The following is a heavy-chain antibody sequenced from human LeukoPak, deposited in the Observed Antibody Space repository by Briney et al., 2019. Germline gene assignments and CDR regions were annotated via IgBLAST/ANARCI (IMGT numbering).Heavy chain of an antibody. Sequence: PGGSLRLSCTASGFTFGDYAMSWFRQAPGKGLEWVGFIRSKAYGGTTEYAASVKGRFTISRDDSKSIAYLQMNSLKTEDTAVYYCTRQPDRLGYCSGGSCYIDYWGQGTLVTVSS. J-gene: IGHJ4*02. V-gene: IGHV3-49*03. D-gene: IGHD2-15*01. CDR1: GFTFGDYA. CDR2: IRSKAYGGTT. CDR3: TRQPDRLGYCSGGSCYIDY.